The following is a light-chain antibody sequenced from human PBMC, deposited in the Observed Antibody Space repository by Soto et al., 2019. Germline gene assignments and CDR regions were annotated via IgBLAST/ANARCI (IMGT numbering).Light chain of an antibody. J-gene: IGKJ4*01. CDR3: QQYGSSPLT. CDR1: QSVSSSF. V-gene: IGKV3-20*01. Sequence: EIVLTQSPGTLSLSPGERATLSCRASQSVSSSFLAWYQQKPGQAPRLHIYGASSRATGIPDRFSGSGSGTDFTLTISRLEPEDVAVYYCQQYGSSPLTFGGGTKVEIK. CDR2: GAS.